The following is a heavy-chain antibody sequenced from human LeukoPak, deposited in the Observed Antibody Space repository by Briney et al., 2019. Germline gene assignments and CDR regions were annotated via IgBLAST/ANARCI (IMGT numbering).Heavy chain of an antibody. CDR3: AKDVGKWESLHFFDY. Sequence: PGGSLSLSCLTSGFTLCTIAMSWVRQAPGKGQESISGISGSGASTYYADSVKGRFTISRDDSRNTPYLQMNSLRGDDTAVYYCAKDVGKWESLHFFDYWGQGTLVTVSS. D-gene: IGHD1-26*01. CDR1: GFTLCTIA. CDR2: ISGSGAST. V-gene: IGHV3-23*01. J-gene: IGHJ4*02.